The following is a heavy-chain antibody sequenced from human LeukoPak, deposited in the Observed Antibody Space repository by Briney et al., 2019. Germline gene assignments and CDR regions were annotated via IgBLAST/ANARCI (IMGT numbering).Heavy chain of an antibody. V-gene: IGHV4-39*01. D-gene: IGHD4-17*01. CDR2: IYYSGST. CDR3: ARAYGDYGPPDY. Sequence: SETLSLTCTVSGGSISSSSYYWGWIRQPPGKGLEWIGSIYYSGSTYYNPSLKSRVTISVDTSKNQFSLKLSSVTAADTAVYYCARAYGDYGPPDYWGQGTLVTVSS. CDR1: GGSISSSSYY. J-gene: IGHJ4*02.